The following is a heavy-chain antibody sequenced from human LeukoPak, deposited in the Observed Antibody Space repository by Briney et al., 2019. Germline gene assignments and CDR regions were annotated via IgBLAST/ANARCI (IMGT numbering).Heavy chain of an antibody. D-gene: IGHD2-2*01. J-gene: IGHJ4*02. CDR2: INHSGST. V-gene: IGHV4-34*01. CDR3: ARAGDHRSSTSCYAGWFDY. Sequence: ASETLSLTCAVYGGSFSGYYWSWIRQPPGKGLEWIGEINHSGSTNYNPSLKSRVTISVDTSKNQFSLKLSSVTAADTAVYYCARAGDHRSSTSCYAGWFDYWGQGTLVTVSS. CDR1: GGSFSGYY.